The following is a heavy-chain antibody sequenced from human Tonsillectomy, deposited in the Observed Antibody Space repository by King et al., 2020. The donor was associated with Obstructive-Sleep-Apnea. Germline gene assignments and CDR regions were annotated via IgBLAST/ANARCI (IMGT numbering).Heavy chain of an antibody. CDR3: ARDRDVYYYDTSGAKYGMDV. J-gene: IGHJ6*02. D-gene: IGHD3-22*01. Sequence: QMQLQESGPGLLKPSETLSLTCTVSGYSISGGYYWGWIRQPPGKGLEWIGSIHHSGSTNYKPSLKSRVTISIDTSKNQFSLRLSSVTAADTAVYYCARDRDVYYYDTSGAKYGMDVWGQGTTVTVSS. CDR1: GYSISGGYY. V-gene: IGHV4-38-2*02. CDR2: IHHSGST.